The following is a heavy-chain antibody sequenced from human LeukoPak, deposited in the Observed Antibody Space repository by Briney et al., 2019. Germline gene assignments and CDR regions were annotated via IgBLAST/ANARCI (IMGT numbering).Heavy chain of an antibody. J-gene: IGHJ4*02. CDR3: ARGTGSYYSLGY. D-gene: IGHD1-26*01. V-gene: IGHV3-74*01. Sequence: PGGSLRLSCAASGFTFRSYWMDWVRQAPGKGLVWVSGINSDGSSTTYADSVKGRFTISRDNAKNTLYLQMNSLRAEDTAVYYCARGTGSYYSLGYWGQGTLVTVSS. CDR2: INSDGSST. CDR1: GFTFRSYW.